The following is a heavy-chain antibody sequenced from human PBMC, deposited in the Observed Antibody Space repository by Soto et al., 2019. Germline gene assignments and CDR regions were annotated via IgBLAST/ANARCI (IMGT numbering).Heavy chain of an antibody. CDR2: TYCASKWYI. V-gene: IGHV6-1*01. D-gene: IGHD6-19*01. CDR3: ARSRVFIAVAGMANYYYYYGMDV. CDR1: GGSVSSDRAS. J-gene: IGHJ6*02. Sequence: RSQAQSLTGALSGGSVSSDRASWNWFRKTPARGLEWQGRTYCASKWYIEYAPSVQSRIIINPDTSKNQLSLQLDSLTPEDTAVYYCARSRVFIAVAGMANYYYYYGMDVWGQGTTVTVSS.